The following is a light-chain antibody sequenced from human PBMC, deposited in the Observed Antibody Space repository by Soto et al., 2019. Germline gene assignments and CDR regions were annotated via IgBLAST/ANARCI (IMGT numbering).Light chain of an antibody. Sequence: DIQMTQSPSSLSASVGDRVTITCRASQGIGNYLAWYQQKSGKVPKLLIYAASTLQSGVPSRFSGSRSGTDFTLTISSRQPEDVATYYCQNHNNAPWTVGQGTKVEIQ. CDR1: QGIGNY. V-gene: IGKV1-27*01. J-gene: IGKJ1*01. CDR2: AAS. CDR3: QNHNNAPWT.